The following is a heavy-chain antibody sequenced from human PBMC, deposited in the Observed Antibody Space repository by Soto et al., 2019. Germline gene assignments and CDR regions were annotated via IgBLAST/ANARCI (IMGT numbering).Heavy chain of an antibody. CDR2: ISTYNVNT. CDR1: GYTFTNYG. J-gene: IGHJ3*01. Sequence: QIQLVQSGGEVKKPGASVNVSCKASGYTFTNYGIGWVRQARGQGLEWMGWISTYNVNTIYAQNFQDRVTMTTDTSTSTAYMELKSLTSDDTAVYYCARVPGELHLLDAFDVWGQGTMLTVSS. D-gene: IGHD1-7*01. CDR3: ARVPGELHLLDAFDV. V-gene: IGHV1-18*01.